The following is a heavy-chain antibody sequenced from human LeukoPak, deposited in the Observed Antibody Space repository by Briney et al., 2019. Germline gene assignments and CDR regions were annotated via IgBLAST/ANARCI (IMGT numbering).Heavy chain of an antibody. J-gene: IGHJ4*02. CDR3: AKEGRSLQTY. Sequence: GGSLRLSCAASGFMFSSNRMSWVRLAPGKGLEWVANIKEDGTETYYVDSVKGRYTISRDNAKNSLYLQMNSLRVEDTAVYYCAKEGRSLQTYWGQGTLVTVSS. D-gene: IGHD5-24*01. CDR1: GFMFSSNR. V-gene: IGHV3-7*03. CDR2: IKEDGTET.